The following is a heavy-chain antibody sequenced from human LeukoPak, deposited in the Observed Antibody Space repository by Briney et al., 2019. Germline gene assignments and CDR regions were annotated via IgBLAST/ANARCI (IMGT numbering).Heavy chain of an antibody. Sequence: SETLSLTCTVSGGSIGSYYWSWIRQPPGKGLEWIGYIYYSGSTNYNPSLKSRVTISVDTSKNQFSLKLSSVTAADTAVYYCARVAPQRWLGYDYWGQGTLVTVSS. CDR2: IYYSGST. D-gene: IGHD6-19*01. CDR3: ARVAPQRWLGYDY. J-gene: IGHJ4*02. CDR1: GGSIGSYY. V-gene: IGHV4-59*01.